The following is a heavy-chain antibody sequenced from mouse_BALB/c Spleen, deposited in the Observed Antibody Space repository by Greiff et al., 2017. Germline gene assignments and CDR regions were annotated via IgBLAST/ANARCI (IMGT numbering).Heavy chain of an antibody. CDR3: TSNYYSSYDAMDY. D-gene: IGHD2-5*01. Sequence: VMLVESGAELMKPGASVKISCKATGYTFSSYWIEWVKQRPGHGLEWIGEILPGSGSTKYNEKLNGKATFTADTYSNTGYMQLSSLTSENSAVYYCTSNYYSSYDAMDYWGQGTSVTVSS. V-gene: IGHV1-9*01. CDR1: GYTFSSYW. J-gene: IGHJ4*01. CDR2: ILPGSGST.